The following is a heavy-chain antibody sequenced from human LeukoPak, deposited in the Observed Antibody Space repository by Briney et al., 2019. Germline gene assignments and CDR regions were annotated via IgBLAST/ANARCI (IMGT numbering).Heavy chain of an antibody. J-gene: IGHJ4*02. V-gene: IGHV1-2*02. CDR3: ARDRGSIPNYFDY. D-gene: IGHD2-15*01. CDR2: INPNSGGT. CDR1: GYTFTDYY. Sequence: GASVKVSCKASGYTFTDYYIHWVRQAPGQGLEWMGWINPNSGGTNYAQKFQGRVTMTRDTSISTAYMELSRLRSDDTAVYYCARDRGSIPNYFDYWGQGTLVTVSS.